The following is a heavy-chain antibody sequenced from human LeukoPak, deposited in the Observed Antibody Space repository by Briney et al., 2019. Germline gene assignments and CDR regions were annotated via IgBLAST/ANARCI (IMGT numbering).Heavy chain of an antibody. CDR3: ARDYYGSGKYYYYGMDV. J-gene: IGHJ6*04. V-gene: IGHV4-30-4*01. CDR2: IYYSGNT. CDR1: GGSISSGDYY. Sequence: ESSQTLSLTCTVSGGSISSGDYYWSWIRQPPGKGLERIGYIYYSGNTYYNPSIKTRVTKSVDTSKNQFSLKLSSVTAADTAVYYCARDYYGSGKYYYYGMDVWGKGTTVTVSS. D-gene: IGHD3-10*01.